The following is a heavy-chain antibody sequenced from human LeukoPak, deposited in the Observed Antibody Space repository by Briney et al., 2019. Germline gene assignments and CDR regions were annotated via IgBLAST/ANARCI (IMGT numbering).Heavy chain of an antibody. CDR2: IYYSGST. Sequence: PSETLSLTCAVSGYSISGGYYWGWIRQPPGKGLEWIGSIYYSGSTYYNPSLKSRVTISVDTSKNQFSLKLSSVTAADTAVYYCAAYDFWSGINPTLDYWGQGTLVTVSS. CDR1: GYSISGGYY. CDR3: AAYDFWSGINPTLDY. D-gene: IGHD3-3*01. V-gene: IGHV4-38-2*01. J-gene: IGHJ4*02.